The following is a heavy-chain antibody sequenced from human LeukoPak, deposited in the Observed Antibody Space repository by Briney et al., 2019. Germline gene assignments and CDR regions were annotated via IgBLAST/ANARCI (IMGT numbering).Heavy chain of an antibody. CDR2: ISAYNGNT. CDR3: ARAADYGDYFDY. Sequence: ASVKVSCKASGYTFTSYGISWVRQAPGQGLEGMGWISAYNGNTNYAQKLQGRVTMTTDTSTSTAYMELRSLRSDDTAVYYCARAADYGDYFDYWGQGTLVTVSS. V-gene: IGHV1-18*01. J-gene: IGHJ4*02. D-gene: IGHD4-17*01. CDR1: GYTFTSYG.